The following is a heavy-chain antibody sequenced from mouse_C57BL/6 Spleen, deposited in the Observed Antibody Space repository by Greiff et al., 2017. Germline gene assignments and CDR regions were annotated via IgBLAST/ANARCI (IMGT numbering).Heavy chain of an antibody. Sequence: VKLQESGPELVKPGASVKISCKASGYAFSSSWMNWVKQRPGKGLEWIGRIYPGDGDTNYNGKFKGKATLTADKSSSTAYMQLSSLTSEDSAVYFCAREGGYHWYFDGWGTGTTVTVSS. V-gene: IGHV1-82*01. CDR3: AREGGYHWYFDG. J-gene: IGHJ1*03. D-gene: IGHD2-2*01. CDR1: GYAFSSSW. CDR2: IYPGDGDT.